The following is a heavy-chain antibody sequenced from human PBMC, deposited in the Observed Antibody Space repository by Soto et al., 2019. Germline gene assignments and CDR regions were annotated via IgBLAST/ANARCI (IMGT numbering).Heavy chain of an antibody. CDR1: GYSFTSYW. J-gene: IGHJ6*02. CDR3: ARQSVVVPAAIHYYYYYGMDV. CDR2: IYPGDSDT. D-gene: IGHD2-2*01. V-gene: IGHV5-51*01. Sequence: PGESLKISCKGSGYSFTSYWIGWVRQMPGKGLEWMGIIYPGDSDTRYSPSFQGQVTISADKSISTAYLQWSSLKASDTAMYYCARQSVVVPAAIHYYYYYGMDVWGQGTTVTAP.